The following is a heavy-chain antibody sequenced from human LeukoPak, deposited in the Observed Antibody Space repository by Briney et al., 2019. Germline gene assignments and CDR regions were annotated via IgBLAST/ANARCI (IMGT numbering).Heavy chain of an antibody. CDR2: IYSDNT. CDR3: ARDKGTSYLSSFDY. J-gene: IGHJ4*02. CDR1: GFTVSSNS. Sequence: PGGSLRLSCTVSGFTVSSNSMSWVRQAPGKGLEWVSFIYSDNTHYSDSVKGRFTISRGNSKNTLYLQMNSLRAADTAVYYCARDKGTSYLSSFDYWGQGTLVTVSS. V-gene: IGHV3-66*03. D-gene: IGHD6-6*01.